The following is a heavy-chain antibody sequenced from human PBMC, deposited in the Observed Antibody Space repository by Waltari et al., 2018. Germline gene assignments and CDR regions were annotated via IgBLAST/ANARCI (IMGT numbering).Heavy chain of an antibody. D-gene: IGHD1-26*01. J-gene: IGHJ4*02. CDR2: SNHNRST. CDR3: GVGATSKTDFDY. V-gene: IGHV4-34*01. Sequence: QVQLQPWGAGLLKPSETLSLTCAVYGGSFSGYYWSWIRQPPGKGLEWIGESNHNRSTNYIPSLKSRVTISVDTSKNQFSLKLSSVTAADTAVYYCGVGATSKTDFDYWGQGTLVTVSS. CDR1: GGSFSGYY.